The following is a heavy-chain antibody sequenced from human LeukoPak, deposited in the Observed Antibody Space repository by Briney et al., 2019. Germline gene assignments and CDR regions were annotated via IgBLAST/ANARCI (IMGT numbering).Heavy chain of an antibody. Sequence: GGSLRLSCAASGFTFSSYAMSWVRQAPGKGLEWVSAVSGSGGSTYYADSVKGRFTISRDNSKNTLYLQMNSLRAEDTAVYYCAKFKKEDYYDSSGYYGPANWGQGTLVTVSS. CDR2: VSGSGGST. D-gene: IGHD3-22*01. V-gene: IGHV3-23*01. CDR1: GFTFSSYA. J-gene: IGHJ4*02. CDR3: AKFKKEDYYDSSGYYGPAN.